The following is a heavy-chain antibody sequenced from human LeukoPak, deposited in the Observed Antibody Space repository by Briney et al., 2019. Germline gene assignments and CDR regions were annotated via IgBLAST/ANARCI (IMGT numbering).Heavy chain of an antibody. CDR2: ISAYNGNT. Sequence: ASVKVSCKASGYTFTSYGISWVRQAPGQGLEWMGWISAYNGNTNYAQKLQGRVTMTTDTSTSTAYMELRSLRSDDTAVYYCARVTTRITMIVVVTQDAFDIWGRGTMVTVSS. V-gene: IGHV1-18*01. D-gene: IGHD3-22*01. CDR1: GYTFTSYG. J-gene: IGHJ3*02. CDR3: ARVTTRITMIVVVTQDAFDI.